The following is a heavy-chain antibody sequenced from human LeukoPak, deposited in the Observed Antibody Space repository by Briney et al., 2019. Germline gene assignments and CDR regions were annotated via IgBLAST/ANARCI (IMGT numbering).Heavy chain of an antibody. D-gene: IGHD3-16*02. V-gene: IGHV1-46*01. CDR3: ASVYYDYVWGSYRYTLSY. CDR2: INPSGGST. CDR1: GYTFTSYY. Sequence: ASVKVSCKASGYTFTSYYMHWVRQAPGQGLEWMGIINPSGGSTSYAQKFQGRVTMTRDMSTSTVYMELSSLRSDDTAVYYCASVYYDYVWGSYRYTLSYWGQGTLVTVSS. J-gene: IGHJ4*02.